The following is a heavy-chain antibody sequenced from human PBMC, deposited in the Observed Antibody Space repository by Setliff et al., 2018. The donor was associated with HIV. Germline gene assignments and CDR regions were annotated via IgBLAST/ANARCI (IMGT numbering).Heavy chain of an antibody. CDR3: VKDPREGAGYFDY. CDR2: IRGSGGST. V-gene: IGHV3-23*01. J-gene: IGHJ4*02. Sequence: GGSLRLSCSASGFSFTIYAMSWVRQAPGKGLEWVSGIRGSGGSTYYADSVKGRFTISRDNAKSTLYLQMNSLSPDDTAVYYCVKDPREGAGYFDYWGQGTQVTVSS. CDR1: GFSFTIYA. D-gene: IGHD1-26*01.